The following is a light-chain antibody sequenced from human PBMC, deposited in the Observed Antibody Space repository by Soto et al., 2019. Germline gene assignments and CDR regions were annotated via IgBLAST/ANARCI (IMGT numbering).Light chain of an antibody. Sequence: DIQLTQSPSSLSASVGDRVTITCRASQRIRSYLNWYQQKPGKAPKLLIYAASSLQTGVSSRFRGSGSGTDFTLTISNLQPEDFATYYCQQTSSTPTFGGGTKVEIK. CDR3: QQTSSTPT. J-gene: IGKJ4*01. CDR1: QRIRSY. V-gene: IGKV1-39*01. CDR2: AAS.